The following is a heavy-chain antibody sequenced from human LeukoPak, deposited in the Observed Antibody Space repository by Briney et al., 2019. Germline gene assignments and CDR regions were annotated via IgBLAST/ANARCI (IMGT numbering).Heavy chain of an antibody. Sequence: PGGSLRLSCAASGFTFSSYAMSWVRQAPGKGLEWVSAISGSGGSTYYADSVKGRFTISRDNSKNTLYLQMNSLRAEDTAVYYCAKDRFIWNYYGSSGYPYDYWGQGTLVTVSS. CDR3: AKDRFIWNYYGSSGYPYDY. J-gene: IGHJ4*02. CDR2: ISGSGGST. V-gene: IGHV3-23*01. D-gene: IGHD3-22*01. CDR1: GFTFSSYA.